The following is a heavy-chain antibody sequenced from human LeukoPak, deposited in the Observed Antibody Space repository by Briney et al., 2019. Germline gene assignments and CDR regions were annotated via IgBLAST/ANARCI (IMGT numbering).Heavy chain of an antibody. V-gene: IGHV3-64*01. CDR3: ARGSGWGT. CDR1: GFTFSSYA. Sequence: GGSLRLSCAASGFTFSSYAMHWVRQAPGKGLEYVSAISSNGGSTYYANSVKGRFTISGDNSKNTLYLQMGSLRAEDMAVYYCARGSGWGTWGQGTPVTVSS. CDR2: ISSNGGST. J-gene: IGHJ5*02. D-gene: IGHD6-19*01.